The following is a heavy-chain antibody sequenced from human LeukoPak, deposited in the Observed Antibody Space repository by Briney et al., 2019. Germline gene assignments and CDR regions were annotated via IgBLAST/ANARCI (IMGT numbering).Heavy chain of an antibody. CDR3: SGAWYYYGMDV. CDR1: GGSISSSNW. D-gene: IGHD4-17*01. V-gene: IGHV4-4*02. Sequence: TPSGTLSLTCAVSGGSISSSNWWSWVRQPPGKGLEWIGYIYYSGSTNYNPSLKSRVTISVDTSKNQFSLKLSSVTAADTAVYYCSGAWYYYGMDVWGQGTTVTVSS. J-gene: IGHJ6*02. CDR2: IYYSGST.